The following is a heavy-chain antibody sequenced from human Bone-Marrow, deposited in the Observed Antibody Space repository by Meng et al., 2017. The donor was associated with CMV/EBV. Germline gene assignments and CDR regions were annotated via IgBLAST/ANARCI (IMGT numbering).Heavy chain of an antibody. V-gene: IGHV5-51*01. D-gene: IGHD3-3*01. CDR2: IYPGDSDT. CDR1: GYSFTSYW. CDR3: ARRYYDFWSGYSTYYYYGMDV. Sequence: KVSCKGSGYSFTSYWIGWVRQMPGKGLEWMGIIYPGDSDTRYSPSFQGQVTISADKSISTAYLQWSSLKASDTAMYYCARRYYDFWSGYSTYYYYGMDVWGQGSTVNVPS. J-gene: IGHJ6*02.